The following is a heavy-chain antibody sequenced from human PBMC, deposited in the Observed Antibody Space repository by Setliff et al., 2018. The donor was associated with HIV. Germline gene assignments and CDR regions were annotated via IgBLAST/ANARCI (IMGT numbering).Heavy chain of an antibody. CDR3: AIDTRTTGEMDFFFDV. CDR1: GFTVDDYG. V-gene: IGHV3-20*04. J-gene: IGHJ6*04. CDR2: INWDGEKT. D-gene: IGHD1-1*01. Sequence: GGSLRLSCVGSGFTVDDYGMAWVRQAPGKGLEWVAGINWDGEKTGHADSVRGRFTISRDNDRNSMYLQMSSLRPEDSALYYCAIDTRTTGEMDFFFDVWGIGTTVTVSS.